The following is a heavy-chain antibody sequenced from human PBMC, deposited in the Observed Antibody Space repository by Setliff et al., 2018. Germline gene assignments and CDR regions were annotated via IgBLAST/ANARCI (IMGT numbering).Heavy chain of an antibody. CDR1: GGTLTTFTTYS. CDR2: IIPITGTT. J-gene: IGHJ4*02. Sequence: SVKVSCKASGGTLTTFTTYSLIWVRQAPGQGLEWMGGIIPITGTTNYAQRFQGRITISTDGSSSTVYMEMSRLKSEDTAVYYCARGSIVGPTRGDFDFWGLGTLVTVS. V-gene: IGHV1-69*16. CDR3: ARGSIVGPTRGDFDF. D-gene: IGHD1-26*01.